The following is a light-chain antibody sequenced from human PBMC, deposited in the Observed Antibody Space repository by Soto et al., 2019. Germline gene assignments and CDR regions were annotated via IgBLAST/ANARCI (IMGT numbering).Light chain of an antibody. CDR1: QSVSASY. V-gene: IGKV3-20*01. J-gene: IGKJ1*01. Sequence: EIVLTQSPGTLSLSPGERATLSCRASQSVSASYLAWYQQKPGQAPRLLIYDASNRATGIPDRFSGSGSGTDFTLTISRLESEDFAVYYCQQYGYSTPWTFGQGTKVEI. CDR2: DAS. CDR3: QQYGYSTPWT.